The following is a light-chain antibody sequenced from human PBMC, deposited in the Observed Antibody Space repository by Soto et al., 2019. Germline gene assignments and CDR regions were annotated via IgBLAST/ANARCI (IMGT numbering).Light chain of an antibody. CDR3: SSYTSSSPLV. J-gene: IGLJ3*02. CDR1: SSDVGGYNY. CDR2: EVS. Sequence: QPVLTQPASVSGSPGQSITISCTGTSSDVGGYNYVSWYQQHPGKAPKLMIYEVSNRPSGVSNRFSGSKSGNTASLTISGLQAEDGADYYCSSYTSSSPLVFGGGTKLTAL. V-gene: IGLV2-14*01.